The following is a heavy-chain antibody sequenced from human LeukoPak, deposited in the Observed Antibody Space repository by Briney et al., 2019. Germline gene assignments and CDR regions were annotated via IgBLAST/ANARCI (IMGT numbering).Heavy chain of an antibody. CDR2: ISYDGSNK. CDR3: AKDPATVTTNLDYFDY. Sequence: PGGSLRLCCAASGFTFSSYGMHWVRQAPGKGLEWVAVISYDGSNKYYADSVKGRFTISRDNSKNTLYLQMNSLRAEDTAVYYCAKDPATVTTNLDYFDYWGQGTLVTVSS. CDR1: GFTFSSYG. J-gene: IGHJ4*02. D-gene: IGHD4-17*01. V-gene: IGHV3-30*18.